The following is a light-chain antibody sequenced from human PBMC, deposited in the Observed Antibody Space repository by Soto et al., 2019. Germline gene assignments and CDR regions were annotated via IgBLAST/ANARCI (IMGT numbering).Light chain of an antibody. V-gene: IGLV2-18*02. CDR1: SSDIGSYNR. CDR3: NSFTTSSTYV. Sequence: QSALTQPASVSGSPGQSITISCTGTSSDIGSYNRVSWYQQPPGTAPKLIIYEVNIRPSGVPHRFSGSKSGNTASLTISGLQAEDEADYYCNSFTTSSTYVFGTGTKLTVL. CDR2: EVN. J-gene: IGLJ1*01.